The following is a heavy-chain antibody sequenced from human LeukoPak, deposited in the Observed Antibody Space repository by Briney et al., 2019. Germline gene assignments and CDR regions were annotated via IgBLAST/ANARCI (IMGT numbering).Heavy chain of an antibody. D-gene: IGHD6-13*01. Sequence: PGGSLRLSCAASGFTFSSYAMSWVRQAPGKGLEWVSAISGSGGSTYYADSVKGRFTISRDNSKNTLYLQMNSLRAEDTAVYYCAKQKGDSSSWYYFDYWGQGTLVTVSS. J-gene: IGHJ4*02. CDR2: ISGSGGST. V-gene: IGHV3-23*01. CDR1: GFTFSSYA. CDR3: AKQKGDSSSWYYFDY.